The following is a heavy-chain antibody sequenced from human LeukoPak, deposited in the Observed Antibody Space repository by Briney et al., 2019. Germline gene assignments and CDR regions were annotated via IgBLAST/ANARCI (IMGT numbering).Heavy chain of an antibody. CDR1: GFTFSKAW. Sequence: PGGSLRLSCAASGFTFSKAWMSWVRQAPGKGLEWVGHMKSKVDGGTREYAAPVKGRFTISRADSKNTLYLQMHSLKTEDPAVYFCTTEGLFWGQGTLVTVSS. CDR3: TTEGLF. J-gene: IGHJ4*02. CDR2: MKSKVDGGTR. V-gene: IGHV3-15*01.